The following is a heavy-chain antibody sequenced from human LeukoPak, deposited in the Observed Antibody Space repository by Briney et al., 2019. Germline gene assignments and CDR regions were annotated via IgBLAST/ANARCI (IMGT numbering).Heavy chain of an antibody. Sequence: ASVKVSCKASGYTFTGYYMHWVRQAPGQGLEWMGWINPNSGGTNYAQTFQGRVTMTRDTSISTAYMELSRLRSDDTAVYYCARAPVLAAGSDYWGQGTLVTVSS. D-gene: IGHD6-13*01. J-gene: IGHJ4*02. CDR1: GYTFTGYY. CDR3: ARAPVLAAGSDY. V-gene: IGHV1-2*02. CDR2: INPNSGGT.